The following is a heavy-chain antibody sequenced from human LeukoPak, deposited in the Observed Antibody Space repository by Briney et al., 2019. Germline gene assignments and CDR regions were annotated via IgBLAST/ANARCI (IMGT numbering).Heavy chain of an antibody. CDR3: GKGGKVGAPSYYYFGMDV. CDR2: ISGGGFST. Sequence: GGSLRLSCAASGFTFSSYAMSWVRQAPGKGLEWVSAISGGGFSTYYAASVKGRFTISRDNSTNTLFLQMNSLRAEDTAIYYCGKGGKVGAPSYYYFGMDVWGQGTTVTVSS. D-gene: IGHD1-26*01. V-gene: IGHV3-23*01. CDR1: GFTFSSYA. J-gene: IGHJ6*02.